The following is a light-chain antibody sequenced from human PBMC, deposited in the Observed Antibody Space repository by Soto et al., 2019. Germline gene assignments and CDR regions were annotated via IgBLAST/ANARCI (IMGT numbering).Light chain of an antibody. CDR3: QQYKNWPT. Sequence: EIVLTQSPATLSVSPGERATLSCRASQSVSSNLAWYQQKPGQDPRLLIYSESTRATGIPDRFSGSGSGTEFTLTISSLQSEDFAVYYCQQYKNWPTFGQGTKVDIK. J-gene: IGKJ1*01. CDR2: SES. V-gene: IGKV3-15*01. CDR1: QSVSSN.